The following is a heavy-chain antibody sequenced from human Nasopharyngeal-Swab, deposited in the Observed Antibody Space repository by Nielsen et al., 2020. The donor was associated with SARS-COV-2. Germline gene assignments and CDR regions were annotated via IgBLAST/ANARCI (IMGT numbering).Heavy chain of an antibody. CDR3: ARDRVIFQYYYYGMDV. D-gene: IGHD3-16*02. V-gene: IGHV4-59*01. J-gene: IGHJ6*02. Sequence: WIRQPPGKGLEWIGYIYYSGSTNYNPSLKSRVTISVDTSKNQFSLKLSSVTAADTAVYYCARDRVIFQYYYYGMDVWGQGTTVTVSS. CDR2: IYYSGST.